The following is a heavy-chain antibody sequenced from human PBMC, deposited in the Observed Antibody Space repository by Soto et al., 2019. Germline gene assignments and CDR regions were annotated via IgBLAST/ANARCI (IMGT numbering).Heavy chain of an antibody. J-gene: IGHJ6*02. CDR1: GGSISSSSYY. CDR2: MYYSGST. Sequence: SETLSLTCTVSGGSISSSSYYWGWIRQPPGKGLEWIGRMYYSGSTYYNPSLKSRVTISVDTSKNQFSLKLSSVTAADTAVYYCWNLDAYDFWRGYYGSHYYGMDVWGQGTTVTVSS. CDR3: WNLDAYDFWRGYYGSHYYGMDV. V-gene: IGHV4-39*01. D-gene: IGHD3-3*01.